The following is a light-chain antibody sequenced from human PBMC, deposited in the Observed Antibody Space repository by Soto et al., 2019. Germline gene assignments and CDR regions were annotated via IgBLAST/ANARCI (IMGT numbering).Light chain of an antibody. V-gene: IGLV2-14*01. Sequence: QSVLTQPASVSGSPGQSITISCTGTSSDVGGYNYVSWYQQHPGKAPKLMIYDVSNRPSGVSNRFSGSKSGNTASLTISGLQAEDEADYSCSSYTSSTGVFGTGPKVNVL. J-gene: IGLJ1*01. CDR3: SSYTSSTGV. CDR1: SSDVGGYNY. CDR2: DVS.